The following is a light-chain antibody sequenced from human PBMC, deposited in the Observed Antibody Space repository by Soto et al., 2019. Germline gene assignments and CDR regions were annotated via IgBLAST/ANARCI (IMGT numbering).Light chain of an antibody. Sequence: QSVLTQPRSVSGSPRQSVTISCTGSNSDVGAYYFVSWYQQHPGKAPKVIIYDVTKRPSGVPDRFSASKSGNTASLTISGLQAEDEADYYCCSYAGTYTLVFGGGTKLTVL. J-gene: IGLJ2*01. CDR3: CSYAGTYTLV. V-gene: IGLV2-11*01. CDR2: DVT. CDR1: NSDVGAYYF.